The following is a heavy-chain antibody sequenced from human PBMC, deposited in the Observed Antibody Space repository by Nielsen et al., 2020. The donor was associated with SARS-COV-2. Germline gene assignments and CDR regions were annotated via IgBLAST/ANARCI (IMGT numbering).Heavy chain of an antibody. D-gene: IGHD2/OR15-2a*01. CDR3: ARREYTRGFDY. CDR1: GFTFDDYA. CDR2: ISWNSGSI. V-gene: IGHV3-9*01. J-gene: IGHJ4*02. Sequence: GGSLRLSCAASGFTFDDYAMHWVRQAPGKGLEWVSGISWNSGSIGYADSVKGRFTISRDNAKNSLYLQMDSLKAEDTAVYYCARREYTRGFDYWGQGTLVTVSS.